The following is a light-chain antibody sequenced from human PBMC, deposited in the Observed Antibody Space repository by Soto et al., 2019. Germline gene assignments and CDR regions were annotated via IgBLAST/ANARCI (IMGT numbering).Light chain of an antibody. J-gene: IGKJ2*01. V-gene: IGKV3-15*01. CDR1: QSVSTH. CDR3: QQYYDWPPKYT. CDR2: GAS. Sequence: EIVMTQSPATLSVSPGERVTLPCRASQSVSTHLAWYQQRPGQAPRLLIYGASTRATGVPGRFSGSGSGTEFTPTISSLQSEDFALYFCQQYYDWPPKYTFGQGTKLELK.